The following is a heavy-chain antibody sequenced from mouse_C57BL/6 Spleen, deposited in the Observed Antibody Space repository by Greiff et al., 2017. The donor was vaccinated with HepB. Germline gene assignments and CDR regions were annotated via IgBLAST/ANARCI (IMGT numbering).Heavy chain of an antibody. CDR2: IDPEDGDT. D-gene: IGHD1-1*01. Sequence: DVQLQESGAELVRPGASVKLSCTASGFNIKDYYMHWVKQRPEQGLEWIGRIDPEDGDTEYAPKFQGKATMTADTSSNTAYLQLSSLTSEDTAVYYCTTDYYGSSYSWFAYWGQGTLVTVSA. J-gene: IGHJ3*01. CDR3: TTDYYGSSYSWFAY. CDR1: GFNIKDYY. V-gene: IGHV14-1*01.